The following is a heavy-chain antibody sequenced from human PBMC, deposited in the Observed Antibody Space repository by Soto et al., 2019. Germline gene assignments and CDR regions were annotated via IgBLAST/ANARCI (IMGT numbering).Heavy chain of an antibody. V-gene: IGHV2-70*11. CDR3: ARIPVVAGAFDY. CDR1: GFSLSTSGMC. D-gene: IGHD6-19*01. Sequence: SGPTLVNPTPTLTLTCTFSGFSLSTSGMCVSWIRQPPGKALEWLARIDWDDDKYYSTSLKTRLTISKDTSKNQVVLTMTNMDPVDTATYYCARIPVVAGAFDYWGRGTLVTVSS. J-gene: IGHJ4*02. CDR2: IDWDDDK.